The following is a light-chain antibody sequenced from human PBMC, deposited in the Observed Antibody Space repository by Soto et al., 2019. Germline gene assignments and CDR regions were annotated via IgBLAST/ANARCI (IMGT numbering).Light chain of an antibody. J-gene: IGLJ7*01. CDR3: LSYAGSYNFV. CDR2: DVN. Sequence: QSALTQPRSVSGSPGQPITISCTGSSSDVGSYNYVSWYQQHPGQAPKFMIYDVNKRPSGVSHRFSGSKSGNTASLTISGLQADDEADYYCLSYAGSYNFVFGSGTQLTVL. CDR1: SSDVGSYNY. V-gene: IGLV2-11*01.